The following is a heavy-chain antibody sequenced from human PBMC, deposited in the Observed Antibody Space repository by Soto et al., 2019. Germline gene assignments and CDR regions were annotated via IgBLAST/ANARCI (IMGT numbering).Heavy chain of an antibody. CDR2: TYYRSKWYF. J-gene: IGHJ4*01. CDR3: ARGEQYSGRIFDY. V-gene: IGHV6-1*01. Sequence: PSQTLSLTCDISGDSVSSNTAGWNWVRQSPSRGLEWLGRTYYRSKWYFDYADSVKSRITINPDTSKNQYSLQLNSVTPEDTAVYYCARGEQYSGRIFDYWGQGTLVTVSS. CDR1: GDSVSSNTAG. D-gene: IGHD1-26*01.